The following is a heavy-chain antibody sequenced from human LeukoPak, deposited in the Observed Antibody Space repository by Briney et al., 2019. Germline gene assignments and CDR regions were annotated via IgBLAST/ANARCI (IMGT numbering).Heavy chain of an antibody. CDR1: GFTFSSYA. Sequence: PGRSLRLSCAASGFTFSSYAMRWVRQAPGKGLEWVAVISYDGSNKYYADSVKGRFTISRDNSKNTLYRQMNSLRAEDTAVYYCARDGARPQPHWYFDLWGRGTLVTVSS. J-gene: IGHJ2*01. CDR2: ISYDGSNK. CDR3: ARDGARPQPHWYFDL. V-gene: IGHV3-30-3*01.